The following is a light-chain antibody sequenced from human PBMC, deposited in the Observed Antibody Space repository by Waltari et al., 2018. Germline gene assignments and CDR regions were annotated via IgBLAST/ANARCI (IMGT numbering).Light chain of an antibody. CDR2: EVT. J-gene: IGLJ1*01. Sequence: QSGLTQPASVSGSPGQSITMSCTVTSSDVGNYDLVSWYQQYPGKAPKLMVYEVTRRSSGVSDRFSSSKSGNTASLTIYGLQSEDEADYYCCSYAGLGIYVFGTGTKVTVL. CDR3: CSYAGLGIYV. CDR1: SSDVGNYDL. V-gene: IGLV2-23*02.